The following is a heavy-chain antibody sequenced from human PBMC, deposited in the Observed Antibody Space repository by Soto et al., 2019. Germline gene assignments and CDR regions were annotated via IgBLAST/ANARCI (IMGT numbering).Heavy chain of an antibody. V-gene: IGHV1-69*13. CDR3: ARNDHDYGDNWFDP. D-gene: IGHD4-17*01. J-gene: IGHJ5*02. Sequence: ASVKVSCKASGGTFSSYAISWVRQAPGQGLEWMGGIIPIFGTANYAQKFQGRVTITADESTSTAYMELSSLRSEDTAVYYCARNDHDYGDNWFDPWGQGTLVTVSS. CDR2: IIPIFGTA. CDR1: GGTFSSYA.